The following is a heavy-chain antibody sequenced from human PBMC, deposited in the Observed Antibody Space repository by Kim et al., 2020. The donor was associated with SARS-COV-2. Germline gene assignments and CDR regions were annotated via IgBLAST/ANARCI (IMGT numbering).Heavy chain of an antibody. J-gene: IGHJ3*02. CDR2: ISYDGSNK. CDR3: ARVSQWLRDAFDI. CDR1: GFTFSSYA. D-gene: IGHD5-12*01. V-gene: IGHV3-30*04. Sequence: GGSLRLSCVASGFTFSSYAMHWVRQAPGKGLEWVAVISYDGSNKYYADSVKGRFTISRDNSKNTLYLQMNSLRAEDTAVYYCARVSQWLRDAFDIWGQGTMVTVSS.